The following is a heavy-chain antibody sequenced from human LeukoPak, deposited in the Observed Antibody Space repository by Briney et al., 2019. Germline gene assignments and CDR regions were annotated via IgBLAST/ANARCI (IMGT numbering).Heavy chain of an antibody. D-gene: IGHD6-13*01. V-gene: IGHV3-48*02. J-gene: IGHJ4*02. CDR3: ARVWGLAVAGGEIEY. CDR1: GFTYSSYS. CDR2: ISSSGTTI. Sequence: GGSLRLSCAASGFTYSSYSMNWVRQAPGKGLEWVSYISSSGTTIYYADSVKGRFTISRDNAKNSLYLQMNSLRDEDTAVYYCARVWGLAVAGGEIEYWGQGTLVTVSS.